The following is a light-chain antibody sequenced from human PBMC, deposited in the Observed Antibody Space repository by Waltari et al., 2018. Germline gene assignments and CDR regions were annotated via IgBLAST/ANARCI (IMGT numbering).Light chain of an antibody. CDR2: DVT. J-gene: IGLJ2*01. CDR3: STYTTGVV. CDR1: SSAVGDHTY. V-gene: IGLV2-14*03. Sequence: QSALTQPASVTGSPGQSITISCTGSSSAVGDHTYVSWYQQHPGKVPKLLVFDVTHRPSGVSDRFSGSKSGNTASLTISGLQAEDEGDYYCSTYTTGVVFGGGTKLTVL.